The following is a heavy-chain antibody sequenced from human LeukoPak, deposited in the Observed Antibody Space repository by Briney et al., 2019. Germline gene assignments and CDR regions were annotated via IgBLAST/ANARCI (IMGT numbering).Heavy chain of an antibody. CDR1: GFTFSSYT. Sequence: GGSLRLSCAASGFTFSSYTMHWVRQAPGKGLEWVALISYDGSNKYYVDSVKGRFTISRGNSKNTLYLQMNSLRVEDTAVYYCARSRGVSGYDFAYWGQGTLVTVSS. CDR2: ISYDGSNK. CDR3: ARSRGVSGYDFAY. V-gene: IGHV3-30-3*01. D-gene: IGHD5-12*01. J-gene: IGHJ4*02.